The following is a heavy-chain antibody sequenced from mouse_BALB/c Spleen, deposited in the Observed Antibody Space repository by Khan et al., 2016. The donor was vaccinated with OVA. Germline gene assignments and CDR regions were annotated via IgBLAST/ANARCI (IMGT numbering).Heavy chain of an antibody. Sequence: VQLQESGPGPVAPSQSLSITCTISGFSLTSYGVHWVRQPAGKGLEWLVVIWSDGRTTYNSALKSRLSISKDNSKSQVFLKVNSLQTNDTAIYYCARQVYPGYFYVWGAGTTVTVSS. J-gene: IGHJ1*01. CDR2: IWSDGRT. D-gene: IGHD2-1*01. V-gene: IGHV2-6-1*01. CDR3: ARQVYPGYFYV. CDR1: GFSLTSYG.